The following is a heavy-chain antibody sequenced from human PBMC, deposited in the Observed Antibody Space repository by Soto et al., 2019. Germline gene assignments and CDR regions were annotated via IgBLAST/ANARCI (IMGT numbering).Heavy chain of an antibody. CDR2: LSDSGVSP. J-gene: IGHJ6*02. V-gene: IGHV3-23*01. CDR1: GVPCSSYG. Sequence: GGALRLSCAGSGVPCSSYGMSWVRQAPEKGLEGVSALSDSGVSPYYADSVKGRFTISRDNSKNTLYLQMDSLRVEDTALYYCAKMTSDSYGRNYGMDVWGQGTTVTVSS. CDR3: AKMTSDSYGRNYGMDV. D-gene: IGHD5-18*01.